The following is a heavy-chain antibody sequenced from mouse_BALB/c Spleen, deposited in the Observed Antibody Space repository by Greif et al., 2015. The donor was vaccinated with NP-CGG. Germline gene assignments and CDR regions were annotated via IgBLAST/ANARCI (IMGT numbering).Heavy chain of an antibody. CDR2: IYPGSGNT. Sequence: QVQLQQSGPELVKPWASVKISCKASGYTFTDYYINWVNQKPGQGLEWIGWIYPGSGNTKYNENFKGKATLTVDTSSSKASMQFSSLTSEDAAVYFCGGRTGTEAMDYWGQGTSVTVSS. CDR3: GGRTGTEAMDY. CDR1: GYTFTDYY. J-gene: IGHJ4*01. D-gene: IGHD4-1*01. V-gene: IGHV1-84*02.